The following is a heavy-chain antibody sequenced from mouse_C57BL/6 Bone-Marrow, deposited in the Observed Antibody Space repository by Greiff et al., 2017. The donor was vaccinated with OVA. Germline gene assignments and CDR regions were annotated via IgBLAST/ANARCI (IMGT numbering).Heavy chain of an antibody. V-gene: IGHV1-15*01. Sequence: QVQLKESGAELVRPGASVTLSCKASGYPFTDYELHWVKQTPVHGLEWIGAIDPETGGTAYNQKFKGKAILTADKSSSTAYMELRSLTTEDSAVNYCTRGYSNYYAMDYWGQGTSVTVSS. D-gene: IGHD2-5*01. J-gene: IGHJ4*01. CDR2: IDPETGGT. CDR1: GYPFTDYE. CDR3: TRGYSNYYAMDY.